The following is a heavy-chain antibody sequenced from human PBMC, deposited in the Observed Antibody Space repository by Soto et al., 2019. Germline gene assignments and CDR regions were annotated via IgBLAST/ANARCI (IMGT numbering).Heavy chain of an antibody. D-gene: IGHD3-22*01. CDR2: IIPIFGTA. J-gene: IGHJ3*02. CDR3: ARESRPYYDSSGYQDAFDI. Sequence: VKVSCKASGGTFSSYAISWVRQAPGQGLEWMGGIIPIFGTANYAQKFQGRVTITADESTSTAYMELSSLRSEDTAVYYCARESRPYYDSSGYQDAFDIWGQGTMVTVSS. CDR1: GGTFSSYA. V-gene: IGHV1-69*13.